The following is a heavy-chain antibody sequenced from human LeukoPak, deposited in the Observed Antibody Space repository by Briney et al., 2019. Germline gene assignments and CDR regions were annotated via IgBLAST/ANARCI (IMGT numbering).Heavy chain of an antibody. CDR3: ARVGDYSPRGWFDP. CDR1: GDTFTSYY. J-gene: IGHJ5*02. CDR2: VNPSGGST. V-gene: IGHV1-46*01. Sequence: GASVKVSCKASGDTFTSYYIQWVRQAPGKGLEWMGIVNPSGGSTTYAQKFQGRVTMTRDMSTRTLYMELSSLRSEDTAFYYCARVGDYSPRGWFDPWGQGTLVTVSS. D-gene: IGHD4-11*01.